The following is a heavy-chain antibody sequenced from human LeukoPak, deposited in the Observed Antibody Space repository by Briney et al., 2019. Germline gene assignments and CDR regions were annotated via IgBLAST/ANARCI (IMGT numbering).Heavy chain of an antibody. CDR1: GITFSSHS. D-gene: IGHD4-17*01. J-gene: IGHJ4*03. CDR3: ARVGDYTDYAPDY. Sequence: GGSLRLSCAASGITFSSHSLDWVRQAPGKGVEWVSSISSTSRHTYYADSLKGRFTISRDNAMNSLYLQMDSLRAEDTAIYYCARVGDYTDYAPDYSGLGTLVTVSS. CDR2: ISSTSRHT. V-gene: IGHV3-21*06.